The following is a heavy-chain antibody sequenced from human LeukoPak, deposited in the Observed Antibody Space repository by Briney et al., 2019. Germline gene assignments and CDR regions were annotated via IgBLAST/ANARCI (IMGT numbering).Heavy chain of an antibody. Sequence: SETLSFTCTVSGGSISSYYWSWIRQPAGKGLEWIGRIYYSGSTYYNPSLKSRVTISVDTSKNPFSLNLSSMTAADTAVYYCARVPSSYSSGLDYWGQGTLVTVSS. CDR2: IYYSGST. D-gene: IGHD6-19*01. CDR3: ARVPSSYSSGLDY. J-gene: IGHJ4*02. V-gene: IGHV4-4*07. CDR1: GGSISSYY.